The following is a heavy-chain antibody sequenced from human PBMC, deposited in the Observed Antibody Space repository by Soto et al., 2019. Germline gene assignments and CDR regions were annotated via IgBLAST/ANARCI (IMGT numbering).Heavy chain of an antibody. D-gene: IGHD4-17*01. CDR3: ARSTTVVSYSYYYYGMDV. CDR2: INPSGGST. Sequence: ASVKVSCKASGYTFTSYYMHWVRQAPGQGLEWMGIINPSGGSTSYAQKFQGRVTMTRDTSTSTVYMELSSLRSEDTAVYYCARSTTVVSYSYYYYGMDVWGQGTTVTVS. V-gene: IGHV1-46*01. J-gene: IGHJ6*02. CDR1: GYTFTSYY.